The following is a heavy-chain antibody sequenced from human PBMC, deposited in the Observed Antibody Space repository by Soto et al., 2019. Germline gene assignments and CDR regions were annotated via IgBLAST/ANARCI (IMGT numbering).Heavy chain of an antibody. Sequence: EVQVVESGGGLVKPGGSLRISCAASGFTCSTYSMNWVRQAPGKGLEWVSSISSSSSNIYYADSVKGRFTISRDNARNSLYLQMNSLRADDTAVYFCAGESSYCGGDCSDYNWFDPWGQGTLVTVSS. CDR2: ISSSSSNI. CDR1: GFTCSTYS. CDR3: AGESSYCGGDCSDYNWFDP. J-gene: IGHJ5*02. D-gene: IGHD2-21*02. V-gene: IGHV3-21*01.